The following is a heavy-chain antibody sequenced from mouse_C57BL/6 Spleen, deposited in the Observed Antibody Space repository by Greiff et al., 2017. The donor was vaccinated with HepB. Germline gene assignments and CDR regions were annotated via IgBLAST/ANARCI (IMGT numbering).Heavy chain of an antibody. J-gene: IGHJ3*01. CDR2: INPNNGGT. Sequence: EVQLQQSGPELVKPGASVKISCKASGYTFTDYYMNWVKQSHGKSLEWIGDINPNNGGTSYNQKFKGKATLTVDKSSSTAYMELRSLTSEDSAVYYCAVKGLRGFAYWGQGTLVTVSA. D-gene: IGHD3-3*01. V-gene: IGHV1-26*01. CDR3: AVKGLRGFAY. CDR1: GYTFTDYY.